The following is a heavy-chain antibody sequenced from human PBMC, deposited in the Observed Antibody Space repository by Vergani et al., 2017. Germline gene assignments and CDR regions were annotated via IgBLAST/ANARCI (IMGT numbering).Heavy chain of an antibody. V-gene: IGHV3-49*03. Sequence: EVQLVESGGGLVQPGRSLRLSCTASGFTFGDYAMSWFRQAPGKGLEWVGFIRSKAYGGTTEYAASVKGRFTISRDDSKSIAYLQMNSLKTEDTAVYYCTRERIADIVVVVAATSWFDPWGQGTLVTVSS. CDR2: IRSKAYGGTT. D-gene: IGHD2-15*01. J-gene: IGHJ5*02. CDR1: GFTFGDYA. CDR3: TRERIADIVVVVAATSWFDP.